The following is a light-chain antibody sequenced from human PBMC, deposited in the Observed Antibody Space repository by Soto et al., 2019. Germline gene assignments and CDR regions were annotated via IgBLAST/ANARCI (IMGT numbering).Light chain of an antibody. V-gene: IGKV1-8*01. J-gene: IGKJ1*01. CDR3: QQYYSYPLT. CDR1: QDIGSV. CDR2: VAS. Sequence: AIRMTQSPSPLSAPTGDRVTIACRASQDIGSVFAWYQQKAGKAPNLQIYVASALQTGVPSRFSGSGSGTDFTLTISRLESEDSATYYCQQYYSYPLTFGQGTKVDIK.